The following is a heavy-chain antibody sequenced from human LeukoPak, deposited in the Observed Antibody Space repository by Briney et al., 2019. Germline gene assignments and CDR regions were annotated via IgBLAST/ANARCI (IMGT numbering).Heavy chain of an antibody. CDR3: ARGLKGSYDGSGYYYDFDY. J-gene: IGHJ4*02. CDR1: GVSFSGFY. CDR2: IHHSGST. D-gene: IGHD3-22*01. Sequence: PSESLSLTCAVSGVSFSGFYGNWIRQPPGKGLEWIGEIHHSGSTNYNPSLKSRVTISVDMSKKHFSLTLSSVTVADTAVYYCARGLKGSYDGSGYYYDFDYWGQGTLVTVSS. V-gene: IGHV4-34*01.